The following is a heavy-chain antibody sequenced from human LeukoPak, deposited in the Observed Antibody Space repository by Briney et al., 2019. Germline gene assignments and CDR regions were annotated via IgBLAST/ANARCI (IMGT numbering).Heavy chain of an antibody. CDR1: VNSLSSYY. CDR2: VNHSGYT. Sequence: SETLSLTCAVSVNSLSSYYWSWIRQPPGKGLEWIGEVNHSGYTNDNPSLKSRVTISVDTSKNQFSLRLRSVTAADTALYFCVSMATCYHFWGQGTLVTVSS. V-gene: IGHV4-34*01. CDR3: VSMATCYHF. D-gene: IGHD5-12*01. J-gene: IGHJ4*02.